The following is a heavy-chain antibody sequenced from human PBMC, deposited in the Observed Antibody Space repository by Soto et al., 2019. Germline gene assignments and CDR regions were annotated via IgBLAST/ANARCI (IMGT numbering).Heavy chain of an antibody. D-gene: IGHD7-27*01. CDR3: AIDKGTGHRNFDY. Sequence: GGSLRLSCAASGFTVSSNYMSWVRQAPGKGLEWVSVIYSGGSTYYADSVKGRFTISRDNSKNTLYLQMNSLRAEDTAVYYCAIDKGTGHRNFDYWGQGTLVTVSS. CDR2: IYSGGST. CDR1: GFTVSSNY. J-gene: IGHJ4*02. V-gene: IGHV3-53*01.